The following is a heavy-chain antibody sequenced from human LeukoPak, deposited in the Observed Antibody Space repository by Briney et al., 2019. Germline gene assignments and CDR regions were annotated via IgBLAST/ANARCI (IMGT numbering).Heavy chain of an antibody. V-gene: IGHV4-59*11. CDR3: ARGFDSSGYYSDYFDY. Sequence: SETLSLTCTVSGGSISSHYWSWIRQPPGKGLEWMGYIYYSGSTNYNPSLKSRVTISVDTSKNQFSLKLSSVTAADTAVYYCARGFDSSGYYSDYFDYWGQGTLVTVSS. CDR1: GGSISSHY. CDR2: IYYSGST. J-gene: IGHJ4*02. D-gene: IGHD3-22*01.